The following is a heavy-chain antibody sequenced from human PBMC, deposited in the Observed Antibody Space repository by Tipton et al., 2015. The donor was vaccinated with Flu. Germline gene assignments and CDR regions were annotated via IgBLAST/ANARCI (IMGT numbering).Heavy chain of an antibody. J-gene: IGHJ4*02. CDR3: ARDPAGYYDNSAYYIFDY. CDR1: GGSVSSSPYY. D-gene: IGHD3-22*01. Sequence: TLSLTCTVSGGSVSSSPYYWGWARQSPGKGLEWIGTIDYSGNTHYNPSLESRVSISVAKMQFSLSLSSVTAADTAVYYCARDPAGYYDNSAYYIFDYWGQGTLVTVSS. CDR2: IDYSGNT. V-gene: IGHV4-39*07.